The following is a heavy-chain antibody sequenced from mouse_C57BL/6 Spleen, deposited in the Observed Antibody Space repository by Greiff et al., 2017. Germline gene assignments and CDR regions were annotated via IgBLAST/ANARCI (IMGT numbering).Heavy chain of an antibody. Sequence: EVQLQESGPGLVKPSQSLSLTCSVTGYSITSGYYWNWIRQFPGNKLEWMGYISYDGSNNYNPSLKNRISITRDTSKNQFFLKLNSVTTEDTATYYGARAHHYWYFDVWGTGTTVTVSS. V-gene: IGHV3-6*01. CDR1: GYSITSGYY. J-gene: IGHJ1*03. CDR3: ARAHHYWYFDV. CDR2: ISYDGSN.